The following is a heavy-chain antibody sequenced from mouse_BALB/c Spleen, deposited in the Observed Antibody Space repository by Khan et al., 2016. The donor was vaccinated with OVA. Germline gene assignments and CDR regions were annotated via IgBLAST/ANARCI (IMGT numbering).Heavy chain of an antibody. V-gene: IGHV1S137*01. Sequence: VELVESGPEVVRPGVSVKISCKGSGYTFTDYVMHWVKQSHAKSLEWIGIINTYNGYINYNQKLKGKATMTVDKSSSTAYMELARLTSEDSAIYYCARGGNGFDYWGQGTALTVSS. CDR2: INTYNGYI. CDR3: ARGGNGFDY. D-gene: IGHD2-1*01. CDR1: GYTFTDYV. J-gene: IGHJ2*01.